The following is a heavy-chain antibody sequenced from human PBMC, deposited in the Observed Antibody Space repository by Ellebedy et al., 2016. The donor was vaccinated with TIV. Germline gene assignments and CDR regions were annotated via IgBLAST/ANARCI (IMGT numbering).Heavy chain of an antibody. D-gene: IGHD1-14*01. V-gene: IGHV3-30-3*01. CDR3: VTDPPDAGPNTLDI. CDR2: ISNDGSNK. Sequence: GESLKISXAASGFTFSSYSMHWVRQARGKGLECLAVISNDGSNKYYADSVQGRFTISRDNAKNTLYLQMNNLRPEDTALYYCVTDPPDAGPNTLDIWGQGTVVTVSS. J-gene: IGHJ3*02. CDR1: GFTFSSYS.